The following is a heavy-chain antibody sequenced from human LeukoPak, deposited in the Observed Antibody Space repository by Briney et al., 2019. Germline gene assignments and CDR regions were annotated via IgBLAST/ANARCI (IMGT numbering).Heavy chain of an antibody. CDR2: IRQDGSEK. J-gene: IGHJ3*02. CDR3: ARDQGALDI. V-gene: IGHV3-7*01. Sequence: GGSLRLSCAASGFTFSHYWMSWVRQAPGKGLEWLADIRQDGSEKYYVDSVKGRFTISRDNAKNSLYLQMNSQRAEDAAIYYCARDQGALDIWGQGTMVTVSS. CDR1: GFTFSHYW.